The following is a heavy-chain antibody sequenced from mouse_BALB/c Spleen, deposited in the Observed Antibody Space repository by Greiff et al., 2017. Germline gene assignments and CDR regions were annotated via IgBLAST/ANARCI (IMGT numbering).Heavy chain of an antibody. D-gene: IGHD1-1*01. J-gene: IGHJ2*01. CDR1: GFTFSSYA. CDR2: ISSGGSYT. Sequence: EVKLVESGGGLVKPGGSLKLSCAASGFTFSSYAMSWVRQTPEKRLEWVATISSGGSYTYYPDSVKGRFTISRDNAKNTLYLQMSSLRSEDTAMYYCARLYYYGNYFDYWGQGTTLAVSS. CDR3: ARLYYYGNYFDY. V-gene: IGHV5-9-3*01.